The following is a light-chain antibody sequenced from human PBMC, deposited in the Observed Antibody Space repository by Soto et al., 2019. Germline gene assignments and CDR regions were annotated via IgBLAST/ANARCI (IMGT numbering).Light chain of an antibody. V-gene: IGKV3-20*01. CDR3: QQYGSSTPWT. CDR1: QTVRNNY. Sequence: EIVLTHSPGTLSLSPGERATLSCRASQTVRNNYLAWYQQKPGQAPRLLIYGASSRATGIPDRFSGSGSGTDFTLTISRLEPEDFAVYYCQQYGSSTPWTFGQGTKVDIK. CDR2: GAS. J-gene: IGKJ1*01.